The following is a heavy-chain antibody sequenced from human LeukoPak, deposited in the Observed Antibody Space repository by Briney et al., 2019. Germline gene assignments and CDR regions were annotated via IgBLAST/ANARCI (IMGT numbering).Heavy chain of an antibody. Sequence: GGSLRLSCSASRFTFNTYAIHWVRQAPGKGLEYVSAISSTGGTTYYADSVKGRFTISRDNSKNTLYVQMSSLRAEDTAVYYCVKGRSSGHYYYGMDVWGQGATVTVSS. CDR3: VKGRSSGHYYYGMDV. J-gene: IGHJ6*02. V-gene: IGHV3-64*05. CDR2: ISSTGGTT. CDR1: RFTFNTYA. D-gene: IGHD3-22*01.